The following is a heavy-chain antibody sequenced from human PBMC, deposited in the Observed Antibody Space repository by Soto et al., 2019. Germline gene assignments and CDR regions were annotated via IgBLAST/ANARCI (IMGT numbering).Heavy chain of an antibody. D-gene: IGHD6-13*01. CDR1: GGTFSSYA. CDR3: ARDPAYGSNGYVGWFDP. V-gene: IGHV1-69*01. Sequence: QVQLVQSGAEVKKPGSSVRVSCKASGGTFSSYAISWVRQAPGQGLEWMGGIIPIFGTPNYAQTFQVRVTITADESTSTVYMELSRLRSEDTAVYYCARDPAYGSNGYVGWFDPWGQGTLVTVSS. J-gene: IGHJ5*02. CDR2: IIPIFGTP.